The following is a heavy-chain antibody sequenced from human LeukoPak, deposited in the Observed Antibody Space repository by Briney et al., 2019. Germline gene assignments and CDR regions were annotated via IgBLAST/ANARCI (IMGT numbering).Heavy chain of an antibody. D-gene: IGHD6-25*01. Sequence: PSETLSLTCTVSGGSISNNYWSWIRQPPGKGLEWIGYMYYSGSPNYNPSLKSRATISVDTPKNQFSLMLSSVTAADTAVYYCARGGYASDWHSMDVWGQGTTVTVSS. CDR3: ARGGYASDWHSMDV. CDR2: MYYSGSP. V-gene: IGHV4-59*01. CDR1: GGSISNNY. J-gene: IGHJ6*02.